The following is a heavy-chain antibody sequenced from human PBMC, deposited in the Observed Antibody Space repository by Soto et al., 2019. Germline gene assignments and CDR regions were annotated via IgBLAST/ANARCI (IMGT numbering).Heavy chain of an antibody. D-gene: IGHD6-19*01. CDR2: ISAYNGNI. Sequence: ASVKVSCKASGYTFSNYGINWVRQAPGQGLEWMGWISAYNGNINYAQKLQGRVTVTTDTSTSTTYMELRSLRSDDTAVYYCARDEDSGWNYFDYWGQGTLVTVSS. V-gene: IGHV1-18*01. J-gene: IGHJ4*02. CDR1: GYTFSNYG. CDR3: ARDEDSGWNYFDY.